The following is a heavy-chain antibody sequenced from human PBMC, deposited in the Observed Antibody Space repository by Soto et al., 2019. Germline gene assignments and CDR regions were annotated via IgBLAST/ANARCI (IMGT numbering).Heavy chain of an antibody. V-gene: IGHV3-23*01. CDR3: AKSGEQLFDY. Sequence: EVQLLESGGGLVQRGGSLRLSCAASGFTFSSYAMSWVRQAPGKGLEWVSGISGGGGSTYYADSVKGRFTISRDNSKNTLSLQMNSLRAEDTAIYYCAKSGEQLFDYWGQGTLVTVSS. CDR2: ISGGGGST. J-gene: IGHJ4*02. CDR1: GFTFSSYA. D-gene: IGHD1-26*01.